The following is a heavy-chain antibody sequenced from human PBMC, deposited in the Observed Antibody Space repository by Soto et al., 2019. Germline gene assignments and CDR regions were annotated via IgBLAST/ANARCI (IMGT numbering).Heavy chain of an antibody. CDR1: GFPFTSYG. Sequence: QVQLVESGGGVVQPGRSLRLSCAASGFPFTSYGMHWVREGPDKGLGWVAIISYDGSDKYYADSVQGRFTISRYSPKNSLYLQSISLRPEAAVFYYCVGGQYYVDYRGQGTMVIVSS. D-gene: IGHD3-16*01. V-gene: IGHV3-30*03. CDR2: ISYDGSDK. J-gene: IGHJ4*02. CDR3: VGGQYYVDY.